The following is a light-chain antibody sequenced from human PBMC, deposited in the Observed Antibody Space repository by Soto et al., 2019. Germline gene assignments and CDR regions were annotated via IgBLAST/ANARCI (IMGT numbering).Light chain of an antibody. J-gene: IGKJ5*01. V-gene: IGKV3-11*01. Sequence: EIVLTHSPATLSLSPWERATLSYRASQSVSSYLAWYQQKPGQPPRLLIYDTSNRATGIPARFSGSRSGTDFTLTISSLEPEDFGVYFCHQRNKFGQGTRLEIK. CDR3: HQRNK. CDR2: DTS. CDR1: QSVSSY.